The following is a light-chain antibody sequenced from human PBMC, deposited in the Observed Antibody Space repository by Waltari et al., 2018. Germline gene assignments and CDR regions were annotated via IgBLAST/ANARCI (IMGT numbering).Light chain of an antibody. V-gene: IGKV2-28*01. CDR3: MQALQLPVT. CDR2: LGS. Sequence: DIVMTQSPLSLPVTPGETASISCRSSQSLLQGNGYNYLDWYLQKPGQSPQLLIYLGSNRASGVPDRFSGSGSGTDFTLKISRVEAEDVGVYYCMQALQLPVTFGGGTKVEIK. J-gene: IGKJ4*01. CDR1: QSLLQGNGYNY.